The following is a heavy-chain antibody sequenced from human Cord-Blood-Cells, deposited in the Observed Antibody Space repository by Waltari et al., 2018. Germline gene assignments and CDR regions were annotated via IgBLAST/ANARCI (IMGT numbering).Heavy chain of an antibody. CDR1: GGSISSSSYY. Sequence: QLQLQESGPGLVKPSETLSLTCTVSGGSISSSSYYCGWIRRPPGKELEWIGSIDYSGTTYYNPSLKSRVTISVDTSKNQFSLKLSSVTAADTAVYYCARHRVVNDAFDIWGQGTMVTDSS. CDR2: IDYSGTT. D-gene: IGHD2-15*01. V-gene: IGHV4-39*01. J-gene: IGHJ3*02. CDR3: ARHRVVNDAFDI.